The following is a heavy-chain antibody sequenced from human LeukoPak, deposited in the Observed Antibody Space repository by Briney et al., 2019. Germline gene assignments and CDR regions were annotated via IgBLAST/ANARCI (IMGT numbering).Heavy chain of an antibody. V-gene: IGHV3-66*01. J-gene: IGHJ4*02. CDR2: IYSGGST. D-gene: IGHD6-19*01. CDR1: GFTVSSNY. CDR3: AGATKWLAHDF. Sequence: GGSLRPSCAASGFTVSSNYMSWVRQAPGKGLEWVSVIYSGGSTYYADSVKGRFTISRDNYKNTLFLQMKSLRADDTAVYYCAGATKWLAHDFWGQGTLVTVSS.